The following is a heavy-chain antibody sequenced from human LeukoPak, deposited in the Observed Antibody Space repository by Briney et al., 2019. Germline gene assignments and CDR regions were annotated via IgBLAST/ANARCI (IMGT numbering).Heavy chain of an antibody. CDR1: GFTVSSNY. J-gene: IGHJ6*02. D-gene: IGHD2-2*01. CDR2: IYSGGST. CDR3: ARDQLTPDRRDYYYYGMDV. V-gene: IGHV3-66*01. Sequence: GGSLRLSCAASGFTVSSNYMSWVRQAPGRGLEWDSVIYSGGSTYYADSVKGRFTISRDNSKNTLYLQMNSLRAEDTAVYYCARDQLTPDRRDYYYYGMDVWGQGTTVTVSS.